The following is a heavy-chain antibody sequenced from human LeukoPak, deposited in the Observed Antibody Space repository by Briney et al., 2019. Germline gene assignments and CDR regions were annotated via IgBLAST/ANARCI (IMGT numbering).Heavy chain of an antibody. J-gene: IGHJ5*02. Sequence: PSETLSLTCTVSGGSISSGRYYWSWIRQPAGKGLEWIGRIYTSGSINYNSSLKSRVTISLDTSKNQFSLKLSSVTAADTAAYYCARELNLVRAVSYNWFDPWGQGTLVTVSS. CDR1: GGSISSGRYY. CDR3: ARELNLVRAVSYNWFDP. CDR2: IYTSGSI. V-gene: IGHV4-61*02. D-gene: IGHD3-10*01.